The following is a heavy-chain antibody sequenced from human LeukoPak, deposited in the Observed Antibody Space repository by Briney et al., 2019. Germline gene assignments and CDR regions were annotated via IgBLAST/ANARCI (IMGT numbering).Heavy chain of an antibody. Sequence: ASVKVSCKASGGTFSSYAISWVRQAPGQGLEWMGWISAYNGNTNYAQKLQGRVTMTTDTSTSTAYMELRSLRSDDTAVYYCARDKTYYYGSGSYNAWGQGTLVTVSS. J-gene: IGHJ4*02. D-gene: IGHD3-10*01. CDR1: GGTFSSYA. CDR3: ARDKTYYYGSGSYNA. CDR2: ISAYNGNT. V-gene: IGHV1-18*01.